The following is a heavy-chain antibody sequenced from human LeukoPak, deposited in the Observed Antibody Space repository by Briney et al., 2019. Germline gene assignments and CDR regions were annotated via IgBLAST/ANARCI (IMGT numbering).Heavy chain of an antibody. J-gene: IGHJ4*02. CDR1: GXNVSSNSSA. CDR3: ARGIPILDY. Sequence: SQTLSLTCAISGXNVSSNSSAWNWIRQSPSRGLEWLGRIYYRSKWYNDDAVSVKSRITINPDTSRNQFSLQLNSVTPEDTAVYYCARGIPILDYWGQGTLVTVSS. CDR2: IYYRSKWYN. V-gene: IGHV6-1*01.